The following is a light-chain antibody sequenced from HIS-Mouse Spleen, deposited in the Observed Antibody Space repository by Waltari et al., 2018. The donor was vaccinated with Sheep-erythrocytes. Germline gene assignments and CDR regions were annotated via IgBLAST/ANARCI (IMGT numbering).Light chain of an antibody. CDR2: DVS. Sequence: QSALTQPRSVSGSPGQSVTISCTGTSSDVGGHNHVAWYQPHPGKAPKLMIYDVSKRPSGVPDRFSGSKSGNTASLTISGLQAEDEADYYCCSYASSYNHVFATGTKVTVL. J-gene: IGLJ1*01. CDR1: SSDVGGHNH. CDR3: CSYASSYNHV. V-gene: IGLV2-11*01.